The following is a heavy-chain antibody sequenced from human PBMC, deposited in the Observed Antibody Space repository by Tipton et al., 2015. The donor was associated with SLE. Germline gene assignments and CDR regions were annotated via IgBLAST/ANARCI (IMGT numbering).Heavy chain of an antibody. Sequence: TLSLTCTVYGGSFNNFYWSWIRQPPEKGLEWIGEINDSGSTKYNPSLKSRVTISVDTSKNQFSLKLSSVTAADTAVYYCARDRAAAGTGRGFDYWGQGTLVTVSS. V-gene: IGHV4-34*01. CDR1: GGSFNNFY. J-gene: IGHJ4*02. CDR3: ARDRAAAGTGRGFDY. CDR2: INDSGST. D-gene: IGHD6-13*01.